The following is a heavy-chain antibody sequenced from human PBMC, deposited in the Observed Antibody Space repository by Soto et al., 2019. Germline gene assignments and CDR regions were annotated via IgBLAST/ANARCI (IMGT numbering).Heavy chain of an antibody. V-gene: IGHV3-23*01. CDR1: GFTISTYA. CDR2: VVGSGGEI. J-gene: IGHJ5*02. D-gene: IGHD2-21*01. CDR3: AKDAVYNDGLWLMDS. Sequence: GGSLRLSCAASGFTISTYAMTWVRQAPGKGLECVSGVVGSGGEIYYADSVRGRFTISKDNSKNTLYLQMNSLRDEDTAVYYCAKDAVYNDGLWLMDSWGQGTLVTVSS.